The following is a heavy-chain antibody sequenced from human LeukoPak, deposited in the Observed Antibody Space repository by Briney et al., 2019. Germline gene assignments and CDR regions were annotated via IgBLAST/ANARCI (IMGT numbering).Heavy chain of an antibody. CDR1: GFTVTSNY. V-gene: IGHV3-66*02. D-gene: IGHD3-22*01. J-gene: IGHJ4*02. Sequence: TGGSLRLSCAASGFTVTSNYMSWVRQAPGKGLEWVSVIYSGGNTYYADSVKGRFTISRDNSKNTLYLQMNSLRAEDTAVYYCTREVGEVVVPTPGYFGYWGQGTLVTVSS. CDR2: IYSGGNT. CDR3: TREVGEVVVPTPGYFGY.